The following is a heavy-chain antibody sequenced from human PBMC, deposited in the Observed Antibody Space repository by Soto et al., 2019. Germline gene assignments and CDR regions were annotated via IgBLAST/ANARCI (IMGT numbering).Heavy chain of an antibody. V-gene: IGHV3-48*01. CDR3: ARAGPAFDY. J-gene: IGHJ4*02. CDR2: ISSSSSTI. CDR1: GFTFSSYS. Sequence: GGSLRLSCAASGFTFSSYSMNWVRQAPGKGLEWVSYISSSSSTIYYADSVKGRFTISRDNAKNSLYLQMNSLRAEDTAVYYCARAGPAFDYWGQGTLVTVSS. D-gene: IGHD6-25*01.